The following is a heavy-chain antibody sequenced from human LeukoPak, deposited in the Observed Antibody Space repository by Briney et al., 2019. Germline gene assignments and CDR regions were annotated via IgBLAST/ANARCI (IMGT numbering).Heavy chain of an antibody. Sequence: PGGSLRLSCAASGFTFSNYAMSWVRQAPGKGLEWVSSVSGNGGSTYYADSVKGRFTISRDNPKNTLYLQMNSLRAEDTAVYYCAKGLGFYDSSAYHYWGQGTQVTVSS. D-gene: IGHD3-22*01. CDR2: VSGNGGST. CDR3: AKGLGFYDSSAYHY. V-gene: IGHV3-23*01. J-gene: IGHJ4*02. CDR1: GFTFSNYA.